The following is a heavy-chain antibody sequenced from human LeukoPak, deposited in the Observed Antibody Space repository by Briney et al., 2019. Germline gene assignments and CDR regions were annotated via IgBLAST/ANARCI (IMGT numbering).Heavy chain of an antibody. CDR1: GFSFSTYA. D-gene: IGHD6-19*01. V-gene: IGHV3-33*01. CDR2: IWYDGSNK. Sequence: PGGSLRLSCAPSGFSFSTYAIHWVRQAPGKGLEWVAMIWYDGSNKHYADSVKGRFTISRDNSKNTLSLQLNSLKAEDTAIYYCAGDPPHSGRAFNYWGQGTLVTVSS. J-gene: IGHJ4*02. CDR3: AGDPPHSGRAFNY.